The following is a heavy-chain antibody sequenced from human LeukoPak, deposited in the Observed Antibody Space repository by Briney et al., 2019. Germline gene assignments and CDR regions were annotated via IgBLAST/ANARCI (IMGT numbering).Heavy chain of an antibody. Sequence: SETLSLTCAVSGGSISSSNWWSWVRQPPGKGLEWIGEIYHSGSTNYNPSLKSRVTISVDTSKNQFSLKLSSVTAADTAVYYCAKELYSSSWWEDFDYWGQGTLVTVSS. CDR2: IYHSGST. CDR3: AKELYSSSWWEDFDY. D-gene: IGHD6-13*01. CDR1: GGSISSSNW. V-gene: IGHV4-4*02. J-gene: IGHJ4*02.